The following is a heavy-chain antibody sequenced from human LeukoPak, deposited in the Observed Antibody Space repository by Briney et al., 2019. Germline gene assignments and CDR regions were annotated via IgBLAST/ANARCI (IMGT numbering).Heavy chain of an antibody. Sequence: GGSLRLSRAASGFTVSRNYMSWVRQAPGKGLEWVSVIHSGGSTYYADSVKGRFTISRYNSKNTLYLQMNSLRAEDTAVYYCARDGQYCSGTSCYHWDNWFDPWGQGTLVTVSS. CDR2: IHSGGST. D-gene: IGHD2-2*01. V-gene: IGHV3-66*02. J-gene: IGHJ5*02. CDR3: ARDGQYCSGTSCYHWDNWFDP. CDR1: GFTVSRNY.